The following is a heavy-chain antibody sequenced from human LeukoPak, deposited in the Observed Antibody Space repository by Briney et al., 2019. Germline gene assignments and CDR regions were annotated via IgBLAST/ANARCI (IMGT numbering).Heavy chain of an antibody. CDR3: AKGSSSYYFAFDI. D-gene: IGHD6-13*01. V-gene: IGHV3-23*01. CDR2: ISGSGGST. Sequence: GGSLGLSCAASGYTFSNYAMSWVRQAPGKGLEWVSGISGSGGSTYYADSVKGRFTISRDNSKNTLYLQMNSLRAEDTAVYYCAKGSSSYYFAFDIWGQGTMVTVSS. J-gene: IGHJ3*02. CDR1: GYTFSNYA.